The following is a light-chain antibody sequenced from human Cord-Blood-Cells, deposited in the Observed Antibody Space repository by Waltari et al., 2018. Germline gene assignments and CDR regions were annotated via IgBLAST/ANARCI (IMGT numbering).Light chain of an antibody. CDR3: QQYNSYSPLT. Sequence: DIQMTQSPSTLSASVGDRVTITCRASQSISSWLAWYQQKPGKAPKLLIYKASSLESGVXXRFSXXGSGTEFTLTISSLQPDDFATYYCQQYNSYSPLTFGGGTKVEIK. CDR1: QSISSW. V-gene: IGKV1-5*03. J-gene: IGKJ4*01. CDR2: KAS.